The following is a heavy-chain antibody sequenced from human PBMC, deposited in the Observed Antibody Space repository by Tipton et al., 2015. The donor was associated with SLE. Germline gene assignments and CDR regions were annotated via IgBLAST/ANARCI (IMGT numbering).Heavy chain of an antibody. CDR3: TRGPFPTYYYDSSGYSL. CDR2: IRSKAYGGTT. CDR1: GFTFGDYA. J-gene: IGHJ4*02. V-gene: IGHV3-49*04. Sequence: SLRLSCTASGFTFGDYAMSWVRQAPGKGLEWVGFIRSKAYGGTTEYAASVKGRFTISRDDSKSIAYLQMNSLKTEDTAVYYCTRGPFPTYYYDSSGYSLWGQGTLVTVSS. D-gene: IGHD3-22*01.